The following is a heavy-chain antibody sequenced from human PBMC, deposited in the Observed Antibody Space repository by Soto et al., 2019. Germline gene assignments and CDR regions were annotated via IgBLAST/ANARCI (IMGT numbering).Heavy chain of an antibody. CDR2: ISYDGSNK. Sequence: QVQLVESGGGVVQPGRSLRLSCAASGFTFSSYAMHWVRQAPGKGLEWVAVISYDGSNKYYADSVKGRFTISRDNSKNTLYRQMNSLRAEDTAVYYCARDLVSSTNYYYYYGMDVWGQGTTVTVSS. CDR3: ARDLVSSTNYYYYYGMDV. V-gene: IGHV3-30-3*01. D-gene: IGHD6-6*01. CDR1: GFTFSSYA. J-gene: IGHJ6*02.